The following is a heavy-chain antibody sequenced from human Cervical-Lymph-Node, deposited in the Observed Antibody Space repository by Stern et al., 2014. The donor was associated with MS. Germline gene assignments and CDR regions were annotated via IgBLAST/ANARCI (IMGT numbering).Heavy chain of an antibody. CDR1: GFTFSSDW. CDR3: ARDQQQLVINWFDP. Sequence: EVQLVESGGGLVQPGGSLRLSCAASGFTFSSDWMHWVRQAPGKGLVWVSRINSDGSSTSYADSVKGRFTISRDNAKNTLYLQMNSLRAEDTAVYYCARDQQQLVINWFDPWGQGTLVTVSS. J-gene: IGHJ5*02. CDR2: INSDGSST. V-gene: IGHV3-74*01. D-gene: IGHD6-13*01.